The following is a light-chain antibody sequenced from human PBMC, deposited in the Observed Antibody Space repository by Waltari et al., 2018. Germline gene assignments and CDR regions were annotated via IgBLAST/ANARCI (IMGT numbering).Light chain of an antibody. J-gene: IGLJ3*02. Sequence: QSVLTQPPSASGAPGQRVTISCSGSSFNIRSNVVHWYQQLPGAAPKLLIYSDYQRPSGVPDRFSGSKSGTSASLAISALQSEDEAEYYCSTWDDSLSGVVFGVGTKLTVL. CDR1: SFNIRSNV. CDR2: SDY. V-gene: IGLV1-44*01. CDR3: STWDDSLSGVV.